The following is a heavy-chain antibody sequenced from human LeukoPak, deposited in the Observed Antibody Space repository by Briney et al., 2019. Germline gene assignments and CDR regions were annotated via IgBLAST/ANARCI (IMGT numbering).Heavy chain of an antibody. CDR2: IRSRANSSAT. CDR1: GFTFSGSA. J-gene: IGHJ4*02. CDR3: TRSVGATGVDY. Sequence: RGSLRLSCAASGFTFSGSAMHWVRQAHGKGLEWVGRIRSRANSSATAYSASVTGRFTISRDDSKNTAYLQMNSLKTEDTAVYYCTRSVGATGVDYWGQGTLVTVSS. V-gene: IGHV3-73*01. D-gene: IGHD1-26*01.